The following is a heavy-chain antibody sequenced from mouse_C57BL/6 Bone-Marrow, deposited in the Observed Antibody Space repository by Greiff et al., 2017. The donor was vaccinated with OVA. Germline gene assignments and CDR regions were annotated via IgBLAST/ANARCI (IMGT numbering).Heavy chain of an antibody. D-gene: IGHD2-4*01. CDR1: GYTFTSYW. J-gene: IGHJ3*01. CDR2: IHPNSGST. Sequence: QVQLQQPGAELVKPGASVKLSCKASGYTFTSYWMHWVKQRPGQGLEWIGMIHPNSGSTNYNEKFKSEATLTVDKSSSTAYMQLSSLTSEDSAVYYCAPSYDYDFAYWGQGTLVTVSA. V-gene: IGHV1-64*01. CDR3: APSYDYDFAY.